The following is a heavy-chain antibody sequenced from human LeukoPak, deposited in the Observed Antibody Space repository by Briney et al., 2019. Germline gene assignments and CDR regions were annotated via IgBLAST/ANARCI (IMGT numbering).Heavy chain of an antibody. V-gene: IGHV4-38-2*02. Sequence: KPSETLSLTCAVSGHSISSTYYWVWIRQPPGEGLEWIGSFFHSGTTYYNPSLKSRVTISADSSKNQFSLKLRSVTAADTAVYYCAREGYCSSTSCYTNDAFDIWGQGTMVTVSS. J-gene: IGHJ3*02. CDR3: AREGYCSSTSCYTNDAFDI. CDR2: FFHSGTT. D-gene: IGHD2-2*02. CDR1: GHSISSTYY.